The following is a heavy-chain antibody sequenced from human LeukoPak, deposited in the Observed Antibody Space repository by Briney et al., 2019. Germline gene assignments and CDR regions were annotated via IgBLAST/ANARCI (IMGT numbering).Heavy chain of an antibody. CDR2: ISSSSSYI. CDR3: ARAGDTMVRGVIIHYFDY. J-gene: IGHJ4*02. CDR1: GFTFSSYS. Sequence: GGSLRLSCAASGFTFSSYSMNWVRQAPGEGLEWVSSISSSSSYIYYADSVKGRFTISRDNAKNSLYLQMNSLRAEDTAVYYCARAGDTMVRGVIIHYFDYWGQGTLVTVSS. V-gene: IGHV3-21*01. D-gene: IGHD3-10*01.